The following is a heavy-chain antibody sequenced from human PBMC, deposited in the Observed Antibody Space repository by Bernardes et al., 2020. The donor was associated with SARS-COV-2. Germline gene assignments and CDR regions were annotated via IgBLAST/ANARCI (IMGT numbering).Heavy chain of an antibody. CDR2: IGGGDHTA. CDR3: AKDHFAGNGVYDAFDV. CDR1: GLIFNKFA. V-gene: IGHV3-23*01. D-gene: IGHD1-1*01. Sequence: GGSLRLSCATSGLIFNKFAMSWVRQAPGKGLEWVATIGGGDHTASYADSVKGRFTISRDDPKSTLSLKMSSLRAEDTAIYYCAKDHFAGNGVYDAFDVWGQGTMITVSS. J-gene: IGHJ3*01.